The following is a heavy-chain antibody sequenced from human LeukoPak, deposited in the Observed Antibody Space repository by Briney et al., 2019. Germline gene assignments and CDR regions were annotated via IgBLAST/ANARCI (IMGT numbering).Heavy chain of an antibody. Sequence: PSETLSLTCTVSGGSISSYYWSWIRQPPGKGLEWIGYIYYSGSTNYNPSLKSRVTISVDTSKNQFSLKLSSVTAADTAVYYCARVQWESGYLFDYWGQGTLVTVSS. CDR1: GGSISSYY. D-gene: IGHD3-3*01. V-gene: IGHV4-59*01. J-gene: IGHJ4*02. CDR3: ARVQWESGYLFDY. CDR2: IYYSGST.